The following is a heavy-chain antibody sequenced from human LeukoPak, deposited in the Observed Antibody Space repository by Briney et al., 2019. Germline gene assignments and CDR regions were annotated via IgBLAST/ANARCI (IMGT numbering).Heavy chain of an antibody. V-gene: IGHV3-23*01. J-gene: IGHJ4*02. CDR3: AKGISSGWPYCFDY. D-gene: IGHD6-19*01. CDR2: ISGSGGTT. CDR1: GFTFSSCA. Sequence: GGSLRLSCEASGFTFSSCAMTWVRQAPGKGLEWISLISGSGGTTYYADSVKGRFTISRDNSKNTLYLQMNSLRAEDTAVYYCAKGISSGWPYCFDYWGQGTLVTVSS.